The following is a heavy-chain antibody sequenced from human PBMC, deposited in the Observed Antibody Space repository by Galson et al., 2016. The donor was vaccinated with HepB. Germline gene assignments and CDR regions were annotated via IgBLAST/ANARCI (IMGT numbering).Heavy chain of an antibody. Sequence: SVKVSCKASGYTFSSYGISWVRQAPGQGLEWMGWISANNDNTIYARRLQARVIMTTDTSTSTAYRELRNLRSDDTAVYDCARDAGSSGYYEGELPADYWGQGTLVTVAS. D-gene: IGHD3-22*01. CDR1: GYTFSSYG. CDR3: ARDAGSSGYYEGELPADY. V-gene: IGHV1-18*01. CDR2: ISANNDNT. J-gene: IGHJ4*02.